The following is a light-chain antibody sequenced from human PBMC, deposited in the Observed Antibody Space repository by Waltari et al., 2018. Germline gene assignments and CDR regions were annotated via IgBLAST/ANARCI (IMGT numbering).Light chain of an antibody. Sequence: QSALTQPASVSGSPGQSITISCTRTSSDVGSYNYVSWYQHHPGKAPKVMIYDVTKRPSGVSSRFSGSKSGNTASLTISGLQAEDEANYYCCSYAGNKIVVFGGGTKLTVL. J-gene: IGLJ2*01. CDR1: SSDVGSYNY. CDR2: DVT. V-gene: IGLV2-23*02. CDR3: CSYAGNKIVV.